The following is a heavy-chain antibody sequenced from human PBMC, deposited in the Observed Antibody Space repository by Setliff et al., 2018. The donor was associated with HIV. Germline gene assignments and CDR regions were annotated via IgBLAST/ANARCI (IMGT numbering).Heavy chain of an antibody. V-gene: IGHV3-74*01. CDR1: GLTFSNYW. CDR2: IDSDGSST. CDR3: ARGDQTGYYRTYFYYMDL. D-gene: IGHD3-9*01. J-gene: IGHJ6*03. Sequence: PGGSLRLSCVASGLTFSNYWMHWVRQAPGKGLVWVSRIDSDGSSTNYADSVKGRLTMSRDNAKNTLHLQMNSLRAEDTALYYCARGDQTGYYRTYFYYMDLWGKGTTVTVSS.